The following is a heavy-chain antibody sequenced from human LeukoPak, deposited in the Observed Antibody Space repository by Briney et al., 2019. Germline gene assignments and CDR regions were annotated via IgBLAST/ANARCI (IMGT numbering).Heavy chain of an antibody. D-gene: IGHD3-16*02. J-gene: IGHJ4*02. CDR3: AKGTVVSSGRFDY. V-gene: IGHV3-23*01. CDR1: GFTFNIYA. CDR2: ISGSGGST. Sequence: GGSLRLSCSASGFTFNIYAMSWVRQAPGKGLEWVSAISGSGGSTYYADSVKGRFTISRDNSKNTLYLQMNSLRAEDTAVYYCAKGTVVSSGRFDYWGQGTLVTVSS.